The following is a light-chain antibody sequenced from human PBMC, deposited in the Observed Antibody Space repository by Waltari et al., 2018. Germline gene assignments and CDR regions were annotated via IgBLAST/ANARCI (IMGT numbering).Light chain of an antibody. Sequence: AIQMTQSPSSLSASVGDRVTITCRASQGIRNDLGWYQQKPGEAPKPLIYAASTLQSGVSSRFSGSGSGTDFTLTISSLQPEDFATYYCLQDYNYPLTFGGGTKVEIK. V-gene: IGKV1-6*01. J-gene: IGKJ4*01. CDR3: LQDYNYPLT. CDR1: QGIRND. CDR2: AAS.